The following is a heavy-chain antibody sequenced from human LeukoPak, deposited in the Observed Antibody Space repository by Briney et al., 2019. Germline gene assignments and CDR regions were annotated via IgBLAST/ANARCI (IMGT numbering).Heavy chain of an antibody. CDR1: GYTFTTYG. J-gene: IGHJ4*02. CDR2: ISAYNGNT. D-gene: IGHD3-22*01. V-gene: IGHV1-18*01. CDR3: ARGSTARYYYDSSGYYRGAVDY. Sequence: GASVKVSCKASGYTFTTYGISWVRQAPGQGLEWMGWISAYNGNTNYAQKFQGRVTMTTDTSTSTAYMELRSLRSDGTAVYYCARGSTARYYYDSSGYYRGAVDYWGQGTLVTISS.